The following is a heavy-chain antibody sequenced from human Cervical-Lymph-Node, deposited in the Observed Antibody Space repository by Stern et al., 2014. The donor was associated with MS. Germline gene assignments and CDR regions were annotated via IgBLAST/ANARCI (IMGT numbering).Heavy chain of an antibody. D-gene: IGHD2-21*01. J-gene: IGHJ4*02. CDR2: LDWDGDK. CDR3: VRAREGYYFDY. CDR1: GFSLSTTGMC. Sequence: QVTLKESGPALVKPTQTLTLTCTFSGFSLSTTGMCLSWIRQPPGKALEWLALLDWDGDKYYSTALKNRLTISKDTSQNQVVLTMTNMPPLDTATYFCVRAREGYYFDYGGQGIPATVPS. V-gene: IGHV2-70*01.